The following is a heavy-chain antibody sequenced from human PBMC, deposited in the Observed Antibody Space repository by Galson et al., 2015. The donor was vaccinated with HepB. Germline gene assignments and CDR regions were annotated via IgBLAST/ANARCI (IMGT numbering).Heavy chain of an antibody. V-gene: IGHV5-51*01. D-gene: IGHD3-16*02. CDR2: IYPADSDT. J-gene: IGHJ2*01. CDR3: ARRQFVNPDYWFFDV. Sequence: QSGAEVTKPGESLKISCQGSGSSFSNSWIGWVRQMPGGGLEYMGIIYPADSDTRYSSSFQGQVTLSVDKSINTAYLHWGSLKASDSGMYYCARRQFVNPDYWFFDVWGRGTLVTVSS. CDR1: GSSFSNSW.